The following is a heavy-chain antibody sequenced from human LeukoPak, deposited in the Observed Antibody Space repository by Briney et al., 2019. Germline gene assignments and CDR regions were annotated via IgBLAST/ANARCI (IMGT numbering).Heavy chain of an antibody. CDR3: ARHLSQWPCGFDP. CDR2: IYHSGST. J-gene: IGHJ5*02. V-gene: IGHV4-4*02. Sequence: PSETLSLTCAVSGGSISSSNWWSWVRPPPGKGLEWIGEIYHSGSTNYNPSLKSRVTISVDTSKNQFSLKLSSVTAADTAVYYCARHLSQWPCGFDPWGQGILVTVSS. CDR1: GGSISSSNW. D-gene: IGHD6-19*01.